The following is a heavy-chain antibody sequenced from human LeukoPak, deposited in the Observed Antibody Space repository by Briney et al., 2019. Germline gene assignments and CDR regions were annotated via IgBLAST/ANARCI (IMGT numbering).Heavy chain of an antibody. Sequence: PGGSLRLSCAASGFTFSSYAMHWVRQAPGKGLEWVAVISYDGSNKYYADSVKGRFTISRDNSKNTLYLQMNSLSAEDTAVYYCARSEKNYDFWTGEDYWGQGTLVTVSS. CDR3: ARSEKNYDFWTGEDY. CDR1: GFTFSSYA. D-gene: IGHD3-3*01. J-gene: IGHJ4*02. V-gene: IGHV3-30-3*01. CDR2: ISYDGSNK.